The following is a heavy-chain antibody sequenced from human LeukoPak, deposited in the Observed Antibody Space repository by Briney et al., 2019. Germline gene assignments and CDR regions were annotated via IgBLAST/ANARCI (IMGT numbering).Heavy chain of an antibody. J-gene: IGHJ6*03. CDR3: ARGRRSYYYYMDV. Sequence: SETLSLTCTVSGGSISSYYWSWIRQPPGKGLEWIGYIHYSGSTNYNPSLKSRVTISVDTSKNQFSLKLSSVTAADTAVYYCARGRRSYYYYMDVWGKGTTVTVSS. CDR2: IHYSGST. CDR1: GGSISSYY. V-gene: IGHV4-59*12.